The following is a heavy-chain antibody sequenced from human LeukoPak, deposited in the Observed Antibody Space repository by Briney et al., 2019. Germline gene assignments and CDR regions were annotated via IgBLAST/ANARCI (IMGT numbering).Heavy chain of an antibody. CDR2: IYYNGIT. J-gene: IGHJ4*02. CDR3: ASSFPGYYFDH. V-gene: IGHV4-59*01. D-gene: IGHD3-10*01. CDR1: GGSISNYY. Sequence: PSETLSLTCTVSGGSISNYYWNWIRHPPGKGLECIGDIYYNGITNSNPSLKSRVTISLDTSKNQISLNLNSVTAADTAEYYCASSFPGYYFDHWGQGTLVTVSS.